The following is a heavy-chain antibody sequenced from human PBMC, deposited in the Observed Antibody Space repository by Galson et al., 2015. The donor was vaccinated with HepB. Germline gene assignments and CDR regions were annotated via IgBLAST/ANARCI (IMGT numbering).Heavy chain of an antibody. CDR2: ISGDGKTT. J-gene: IGHJ4*02. Sequence: SLRLSCAASGFSFTTYNMHWVRQGPVKGLEWLAIISGDGKTTFYADSVRSRFTISRDNSKNTLFLQMHSLRPEDTAVYYCARDFNWNYDYWGQGTLVTV. V-gene: IGHV3-30*04. CDR3: ARDFNWNYDY. D-gene: IGHD1-1*01. CDR1: GFSFTTYN.